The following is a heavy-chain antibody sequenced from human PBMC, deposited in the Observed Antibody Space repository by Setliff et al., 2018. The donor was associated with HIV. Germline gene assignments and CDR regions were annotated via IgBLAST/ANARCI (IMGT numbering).Heavy chain of an antibody. V-gene: IGHV1-18*01. J-gene: IGHJ4*02. Sequence: ASVKVSCKASGYTFTSYGTSWVRQAPGQGLEWMGWISAYNGNTNYAQKLQGRVTMDTSTSTAYMELRSLKSDDTAVYYCARGKTWLRFLDYWGQGTLVTVSS. CDR1: GYTFTSYG. D-gene: IGHD5-12*01. CDR2: ISAYNGNT. CDR3: ARGKTWLRFLDY.